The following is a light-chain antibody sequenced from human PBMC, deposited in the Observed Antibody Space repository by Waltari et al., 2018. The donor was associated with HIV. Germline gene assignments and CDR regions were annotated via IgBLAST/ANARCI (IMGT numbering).Light chain of an antibody. CDR1: KLGDKY. CDR2: QDT. J-gene: IGLJ2*01. V-gene: IGLV3-1*01. CDR3: QAWDSSLVL. Sequence: SYELTQPPSVSVSPGQTANITCSGDKLGDKYACWYQQKPGQSPVLVMYQDTKRPSGIPERFSGSNSGNTATLTISETQSMDEADYYCQAWDSSLVLFGGGTKLTVL.